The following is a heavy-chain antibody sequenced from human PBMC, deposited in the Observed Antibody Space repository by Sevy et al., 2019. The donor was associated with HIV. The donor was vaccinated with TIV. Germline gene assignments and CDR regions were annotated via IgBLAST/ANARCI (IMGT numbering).Heavy chain of an antibody. CDR1: GYTFTGYY. CDR3: ARDMELVDEGTQEFFY. V-gene: IGHV1-2*02. Sequence: ASVKVSCKASGYTFTGYYMHWVRQAPGKGLEWMGWINPNSGGKNYAQKLQDRVTMTRDTSINTAYMKLSRLRSDDTALYYCARDMELVDEGTQEFFYWGQGTLVTVSS. CDR2: INPNSGGK. D-gene: IGHD1-7*01. J-gene: IGHJ4*02.